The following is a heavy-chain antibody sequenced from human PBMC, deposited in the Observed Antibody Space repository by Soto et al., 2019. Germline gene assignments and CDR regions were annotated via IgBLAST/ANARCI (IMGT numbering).Heavy chain of an antibody. Sequence: WGSLRISCECSDFTFSSYSMNWVRQAPGKGLDWVSSISGSGGYIYYADSVKGRFTISRDNSKNSLYFQMTSLRDEDTALYYCARDRQSTPWYAADYWGQGSLVTVSS. CDR3: ARDRQSTPWYAADY. CDR2: ISGSGGYI. CDR1: DFTFSSYS. D-gene: IGHD6-13*01. J-gene: IGHJ4*02. V-gene: IGHV3-21*01.